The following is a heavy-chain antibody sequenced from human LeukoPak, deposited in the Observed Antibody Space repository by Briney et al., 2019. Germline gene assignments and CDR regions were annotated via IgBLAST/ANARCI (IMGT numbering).Heavy chain of an antibody. Sequence: SETLSLTWTVSGGSISSYYWSWIRQPPGKGLEWIGYIYYSGSTNYNPSLKSRVTISVDTSKNQFSLKLSSVTAAGTAVYYCARGFGELFSDYYYGMDVWGQGTTVTVSS. CDR3: ARGFGELFSDYYYGMDV. CDR1: GGSISSYY. CDR2: IYYSGST. J-gene: IGHJ6*02. V-gene: IGHV4-59*08. D-gene: IGHD3-10*01.